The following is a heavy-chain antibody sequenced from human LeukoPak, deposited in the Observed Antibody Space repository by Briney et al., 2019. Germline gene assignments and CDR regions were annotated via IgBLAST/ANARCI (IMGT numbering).Heavy chain of an antibody. CDR1: GFTFSSYE. Sequence: GGSLRLSCAASGFTFSSYEMNWVRQAPGKGLEWVSYISSSGSTIYYADSVKGRFTISTDNAKNSLYLQMNSLRAEDTAVYYCARENTVTRTSYYYYGMDVWGKGTTVTVSS. V-gene: IGHV3-48*03. CDR3: ARENTVTRTSYYYYGMDV. D-gene: IGHD4-17*01. CDR2: ISSSGSTI. J-gene: IGHJ6*04.